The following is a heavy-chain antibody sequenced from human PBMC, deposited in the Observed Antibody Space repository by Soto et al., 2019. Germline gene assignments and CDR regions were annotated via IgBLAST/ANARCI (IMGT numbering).Heavy chain of an antibody. Sequence: EVQLVQSGAEVKKPGESLKISCKGSGYSFTSYWIGWVRQMPGKGLEWMGIIYPGDSATRYSPSFQGQVTISADKSISTAYLQWSSLKASDTAMYYCARLGMQEWEIACFDYWGQGTLVTVSS. J-gene: IGHJ4*02. D-gene: IGHD1-26*01. CDR1: GYSFTSYW. CDR3: ARLGMQEWEIACFDY. V-gene: IGHV5-51*01. CDR2: IYPGDSAT.